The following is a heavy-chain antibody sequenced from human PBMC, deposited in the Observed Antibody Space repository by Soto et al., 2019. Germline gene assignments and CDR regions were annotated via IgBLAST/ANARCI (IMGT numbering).Heavy chain of an antibody. V-gene: IGHV1-18*01. J-gene: IGHJ5*02. CDR3: ARIRSVTTVTTSWFDP. D-gene: IGHD4-4*01. Sequence: GASVKVSCKASGYTFTSYGISWVRQAPGQGLEWMGWISAYNGNTNYAQKLQGRVTMTTDTSTSTAYMELRSLRSDDTDVYYCARIRSVTTVTTSWFDPWGQGTLVTVSS. CDR1: GYTFTSYG. CDR2: ISAYNGNT.